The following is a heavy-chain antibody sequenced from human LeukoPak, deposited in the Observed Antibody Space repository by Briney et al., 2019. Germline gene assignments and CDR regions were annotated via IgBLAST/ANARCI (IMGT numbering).Heavy chain of an antibody. CDR2: IWYDGSNK. D-gene: IGHD3-9*01. CDR1: GFTFSSYG. Sequence: GGSLRLSCAASGFTFSSYGMHWVRQAPGKGLEWVAVIWYDGSNKYYADSVKGRFTISRDNSKNTLYLQMNSLRAEDTAVYYCAREEAVFDSVDYWGQGTLVTVSS. CDR3: AREEAVFDSVDY. V-gene: IGHV3-33*01. J-gene: IGHJ4*02.